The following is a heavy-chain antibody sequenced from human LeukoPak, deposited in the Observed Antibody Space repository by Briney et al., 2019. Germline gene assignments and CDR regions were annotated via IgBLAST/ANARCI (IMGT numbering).Heavy chain of an antibody. D-gene: IGHD2-2*01. CDR1: AGSISSGGYY. CDR2: NYYSGST. Sequence: PSQTLSLTCTVSAGSISSGGYYWSWIRQHPGRGLEWIGYNYYSGSTYYNPSLKSRVTISVDTSKNQFSLKLSSVTAADTAVYYCARGLVVVNYYYYGMDVWGQGTTVTVSS. V-gene: IGHV4-31*03. CDR3: ARGLVVVNYYYYGMDV. J-gene: IGHJ6*02.